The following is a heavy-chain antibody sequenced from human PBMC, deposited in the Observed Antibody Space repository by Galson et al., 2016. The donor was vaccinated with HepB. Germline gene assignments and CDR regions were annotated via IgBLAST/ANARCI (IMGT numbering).Heavy chain of an antibody. CDR3: AKDQSDYVWGSYRDGGDY. Sequence: SLRLSCAASGFMFSSYAMSWVRQAPGKGLEWVSSIGGSGIGTYYADSVKGRFTVSRDNSNNTLYLQMTGLRAEDTAVYYCAKDQSDYVWGSYRDGGDYWGQGTLV. CDR1: GFMFSSYA. J-gene: IGHJ4*02. CDR2: IGGSGIGT. D-gene: IGHD3-16*02. V-gene: IGHV3-23*01.